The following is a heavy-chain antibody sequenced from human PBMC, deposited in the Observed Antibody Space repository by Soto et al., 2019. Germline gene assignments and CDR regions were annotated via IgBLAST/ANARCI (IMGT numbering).Heavy chain of an antibody. CDR3: VFGDCTSSSCSYYFYGLDV. Sequence: QLQLVQSGAEVKKPGSSVKVSCKASGGNFRRYAISWVRQAPGQGLEWMGGIPPIFGSPSHAQKFRDRVTIAADESTSTAYLALTSLTSEDTAIYYCVFGDCTSSSCSYYFYGLDVWGQGTPVTVSS. V-gene: IGHV1-69*01. J-gene: IGHJ6*02. CDR1: GGNFRRYA. D-gene: IGHD2-2*01. CDR2: IPPIFGSP.